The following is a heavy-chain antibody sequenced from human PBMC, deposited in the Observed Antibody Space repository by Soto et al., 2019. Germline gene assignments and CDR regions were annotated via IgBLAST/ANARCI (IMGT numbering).Heavy chain of an antibody. V-gene: IGHV2-5*02. J-gene: IGHJ5*02. CDR3: AHRTTTVTWWFDP. Sequence: QITLKESGPTLVKPTQTLTLTCTFSGFSLTTRGVGVGWIRQPPGKPLEWLALIYWDDDTRYSPSLKSRLAITKDTSKNQVVLKMSNIAPADTGTYFCAHRTTTVTWWFDPCGQGTLVTVSS. CDR1: GFSLTTRGVG. D-gene: IGHD4-17*01. CDR2: IYWDDDT.